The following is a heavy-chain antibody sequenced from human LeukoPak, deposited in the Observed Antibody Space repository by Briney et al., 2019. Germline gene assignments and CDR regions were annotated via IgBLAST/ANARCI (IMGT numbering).Heavy chain of an antibody. CDR2: IKQDGSET. CDR1: GFIFSDYW. CDR3: AKDRTTSSRIFDY. J-gene: IGHJ4*02. D-gene: IGHD1-1*01. V-gene: IGHV3-7*03. Sequence: GSLRLSCAASGFIFSDYWLSWVRQAPGKGLEWVANIKQDGSETHYVDSVKGRFTISRDNAKNSLFLQMNSLRAEDTAIYYCAKDRTTSSRIFDYWGQGTLVTVSS.